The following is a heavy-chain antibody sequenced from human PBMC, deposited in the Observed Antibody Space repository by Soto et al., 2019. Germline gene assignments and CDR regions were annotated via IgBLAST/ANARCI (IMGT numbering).Heavy chain of an antibody. V-gene: IGHV3-48*02. CDR3: ARPEYSSSSYGMDV. CDR2: ISSSSSTI. Sequence: GVSMRLSCAAAGLPFSSYSMNWVSPAPGRGLEWVSYISSSSSTIYYADSVKGRFTISRDNAKNSLYLQMNSLRDEDTAVYYCARPEYSSSSYGMDVWGQGTTVTVSS. CDR1: GLPFSSYS. J-gene: IGHJ6*02. D-gene: IGHD6-6*01.